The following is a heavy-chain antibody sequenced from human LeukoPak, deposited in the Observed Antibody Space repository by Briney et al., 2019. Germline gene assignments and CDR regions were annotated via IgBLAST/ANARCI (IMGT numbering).Heavy chain of an antibody. CDR3: TRVRNSNNWWGPFDI. J-gene: IGHJ3*02. V-gene: IGHV1-18*01. Sequence: ASVKVSCKASGYTFGTSSITWVRQAPGQRLEWMGWISPNNGNTHYAQGVQGRVTMTTDTSRSTAYMELRSLRSDDTAVYYCTRVRNSNNWWGPFDIWGQGTMVTVSS. CDR2: ISPNNGNT. CDR1: GYTFGTSS. D-gene: IGHD1-1*01.